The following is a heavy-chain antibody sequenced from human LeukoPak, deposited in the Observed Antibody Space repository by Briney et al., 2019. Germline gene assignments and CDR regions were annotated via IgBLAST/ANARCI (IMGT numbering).Heavy chain of an antibody. CDR2: ISSSSSTI. V-gene: IGHV3-48*02. D-gene: IGHD5-18*01. Sequence: GGSLRLSCAASGFTFSSYAMSWVRQAPGKGLEWVSYISSSSSTIYYADSVKGRFTISRDNAKNSLYLQMNSLRDEDTAVYYCARDGDVDTAMVTHYYYGMDVWGQGTTATVSS. J-gene: IGHJ6*02. CDR3: ARDGDVDTAMVTHYYYGMDV. CDR1: GFTFSSYA.